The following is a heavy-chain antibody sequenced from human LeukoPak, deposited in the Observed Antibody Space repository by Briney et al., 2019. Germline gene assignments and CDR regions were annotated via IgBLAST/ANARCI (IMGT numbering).Heavy chain of an antibody. Sequence: PGGSLRLSCVASGLAFSSYGMHWVRQAPGKGLEWVAVIWFDGSIKYYADSVKDRFTISRDNSKSTLYLQMNSLRAEDTAVYYCARERGVGNYYGMDVWGQGTTVTVSS. V-gene: IGHV3-33*01. CDR1: GLAFSSYG. CDR3: ARERGVGNYYGMDV. CDR2: IWFDGSIK. D-gene: IGHD3-10*01. J-gene: IGHJ6*02.